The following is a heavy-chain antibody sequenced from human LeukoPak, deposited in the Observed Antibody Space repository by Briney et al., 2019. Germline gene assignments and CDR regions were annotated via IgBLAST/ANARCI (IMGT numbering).Heavy chain of an antibody. CDR2: ISSSGST. CDR1: GDSISSGDYY. Sequence: PSQTLSLTCTVSGDSISSGDYYWSWIRQPAGKGLEWIRRISSSGSTNYNSSLKSRVTISVDTSKNQFSLKLSSVTAADTAVYFCARGPYSYDSSGAFDIWGQGTMVTVSS. V-gene: IGHV4-61*02. J-gene: IGHJ3*02. CDR3: ARGPYSYDSSGAFDI. D-gene: IGHD3-22*01.